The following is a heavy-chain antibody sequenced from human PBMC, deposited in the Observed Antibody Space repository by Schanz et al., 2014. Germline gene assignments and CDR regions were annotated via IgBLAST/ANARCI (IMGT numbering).Heavy chain of an antibody. CDR3: AKDPSHGDYDYYFDY. CDR1: GFTFSSYG. J-gene: IGHJ4*02. Sequence: QVQLVESGGGLVKPGGSLRLSCAASGFTFSSYGMHWVRQAPGKGLEWVAAMSYDGSIKYYGDSVKGRFSISRDYSKNTLYLQMSSLRAEDTAIYYCAKDPSHGDYDYYFDYWGQGTLVTVSS. V-gene: IGHV3-33*06. D-gene: IGHD3-22*01. CDR2: MSYDGSIK.